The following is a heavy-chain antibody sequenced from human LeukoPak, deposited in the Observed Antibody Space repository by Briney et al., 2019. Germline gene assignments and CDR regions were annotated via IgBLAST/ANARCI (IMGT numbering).Heavy chain of an antibody. V-gene: IGHV1-69*13. CDR3: ASHQSLGYCSSTSCYASNFDY. J-gene: IGHJ4*02. D-gene: IGHD2-2*01. Sequence: ASVKVSCKASGGTFSSYAISWVRQAPGQGLEWMGGIIPIFGTANYAQKFQGRVTITADESTSTAYMELSSLRSEDTAVYYCASHQSLGYCSSTSCYASNFDYWGQGTLVTVSS. CDR1: GGTFSSYA. CDR2: IIPIFGTA.